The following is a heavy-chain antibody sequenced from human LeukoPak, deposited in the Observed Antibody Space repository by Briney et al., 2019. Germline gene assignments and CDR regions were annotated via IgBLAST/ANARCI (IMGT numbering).Heavy chain of an antibody. D-gene: IGHD6-13*01. Sequence: PSETLSLTCTVSGGSISSYYWSWIRQPAGRGLEWIGRIYSTGSTNYNPSLKSRVTMSVDTSKNQFSLRLRSVTAADTAVYYCARQIASAGTAGFDFWGQGALVTVSS. V-gene: IGHV4-4*07. CDR3: ARQIASAGTAGFDF. CDR1: GGSISSYY. CDR2: IYSTGST. J-gene: IGHJ4*02.